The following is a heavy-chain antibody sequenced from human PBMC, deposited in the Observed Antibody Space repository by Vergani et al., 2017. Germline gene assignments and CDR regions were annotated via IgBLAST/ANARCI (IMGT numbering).Heavy chain of an antibody. V-gene: IGHV3-49*04. J-gene: IGHJ4*02. CDR1: GFTFGDYA. CDR3: TRDKLVGNF. CDR2: IRSKAYGGTT. Sequence: EVQLVESGGGLVQPGRSLRLSCTASGFTFGDYAMSWVRQAPGKGLEWVGFIRSKAYGGTTEYAASVKGRFTISRDDSKSIAYLQMNSLKTEDTAVYYCTRDKLVGNFWGQGTLVTVSS. D-gene: IGHD2-15*01.